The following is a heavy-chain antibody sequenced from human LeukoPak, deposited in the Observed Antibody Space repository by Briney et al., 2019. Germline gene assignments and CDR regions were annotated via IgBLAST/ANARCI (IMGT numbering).Heavy chain of an antibody. J-gene: IGHJ5*02. Sequence: NPSGGSTRYAQKFQGRVTMTRDMSTSTVYMELSSLRSEDTAVYYCARALPHRRLMDTTMEQHWFDPWGQGTLVTVSS. D-gene: IGHD5-18*01. V-gene: IGHV1-46*01. CDR3: ARALPHRRLMDTTMEQHWFDP. CDR2: NPSGGST.